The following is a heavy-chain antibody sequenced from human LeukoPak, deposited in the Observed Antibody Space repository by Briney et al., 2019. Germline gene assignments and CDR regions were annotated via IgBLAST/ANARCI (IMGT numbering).Heavy chain of an antibody. J-gene: IGHJ4*02. V-gene: IGHV1-18*01. Sequence: PAASVKVSCKASGYTFTSYGISWVRQAPGQGLEWMGWISPYNGNTNYAPKLQGRLTMTTDTSTSTAYMELRGLRSDDTAVYYCARDRQCGYWGQGTLVTASS. CDR3: ARDRQCGY. CDR2: ISPYNGNT. D-gene: IGHD2-21*01. CDR1: GYTFTSYG.